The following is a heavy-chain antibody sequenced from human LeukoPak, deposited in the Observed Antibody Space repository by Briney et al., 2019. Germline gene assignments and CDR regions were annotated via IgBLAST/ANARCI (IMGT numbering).Heavy chain of an antibody. J-gene: IGHJ5*02. V-gene: IGHV3-21*01. D-gene: IGHD3-22*01. CDR2: ISGSSSYI. CDR3: ARDVYYYDSSGFDP. Sequence: GGSLRLSCAASGFTFSNYYMNWVRQAPGKGLEWVSSISGSSSYIYYADSVKGRFTISRDNAKNSLYLQMNSLRAEDTAVYYCARDVYYYDSSGFDPWGQGTLDTVSS. CDR1: GFTFSNYY.